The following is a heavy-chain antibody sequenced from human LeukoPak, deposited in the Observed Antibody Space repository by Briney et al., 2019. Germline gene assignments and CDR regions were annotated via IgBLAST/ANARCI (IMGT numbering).Heavy chain of an antibody. CDR3: ARDMIILQS. Sequence: GGFLRLSCSASGFIFSNYWMTWVRQAPGKGLEWMANIKQDGSEKYYVDSVKGRFTISRDNAKKSLYLQMNSLRAEDTAVYFCARDMIILQSWGQGTLVTVSS. D-gene: IGHD3-16*01. V-gene: IGHV3-7*04. J-gene: IGHJ5*02. CDR2: IKQDGSEK. CDR1: GFIFSNYW.